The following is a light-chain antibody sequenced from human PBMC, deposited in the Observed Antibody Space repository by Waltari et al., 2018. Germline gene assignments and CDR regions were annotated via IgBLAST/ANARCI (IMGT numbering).Light chain of an antibody. CDR1: SSHVGTYNF. Sequence: QSALTQPASVSGSPGQSITISCPGTSSHVGTYNFFSWYQHPPGKAPKLMISGVSNRPSGVSNRFSGSKSDNTASLTISGLQAEDEADYFCCSYTSSNTYVFGTGTRVTVL. CDR3: CSYTSSNTYV. CDR2: GVS. V-gene: IGLV2-14*01. J-gene: IGLJ1*01.